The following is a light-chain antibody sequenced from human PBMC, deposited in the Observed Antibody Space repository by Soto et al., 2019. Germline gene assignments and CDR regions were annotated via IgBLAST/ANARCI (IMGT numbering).Light chain of an antibody. V-gene: IGKV3-20*01. CDR2: CAS. CDR3: PXXGRSLPSWT. CDR1: QSVSSNY. J-gene: IGKJ1*01. Sequence: ETVLTQSPGTLSLSPGERATLSCRASQSVSSNYLAWYQQKPGQAPRLLIYCASTRATGIPDRFNGSGSGXXXXXXXXXXXXXXXXVXYXPXXGRSLPSWTFGQGTKVEIK.